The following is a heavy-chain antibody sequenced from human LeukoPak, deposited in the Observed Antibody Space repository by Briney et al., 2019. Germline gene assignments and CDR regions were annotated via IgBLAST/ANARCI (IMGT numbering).Heavy chain of an antibody. CDR3: ARAWGYCSSTSCSRNNWFDP. CDR1: GYTFTGYY. D-gene: IGHD2-2*01. J-gene: IGHJ5*02. CDR2: INPNSGGT. Sequence: ASVKVSCKASGYTFTGYYMHWERQAPGQGLEWMGWINPNSGGTNYAQKFQGRVTMTRDTSISTAYMELSRLRSDDTAVYYCARAWGYCSSTSCSRNNWFDPWGQGTLVTVSS. V-gene: IGHV1-2*02.